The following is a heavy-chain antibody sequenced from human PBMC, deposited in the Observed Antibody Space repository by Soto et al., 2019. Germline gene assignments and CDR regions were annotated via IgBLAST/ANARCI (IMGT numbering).Heavy chain of an antibody. Sequence: QLQLQESGPGLVKPSETLSLTCTVSGGSISTSSYYWDWIRQPPGKGLEWIGSIYYSGSTYYNPSLKSRVTISVDTSKNQFSLKLSSVTAADTAVYYCARDYDSSGDYWGQGTLVTVSS. J-gene: IGHJ4*02. CDR2: IYYSGST. CDR1: GGSISTSSYY. V-gene: IGHV4-39*01. CDR3: ARDYDSSGDY. D-gene: IGHD3-22*01.